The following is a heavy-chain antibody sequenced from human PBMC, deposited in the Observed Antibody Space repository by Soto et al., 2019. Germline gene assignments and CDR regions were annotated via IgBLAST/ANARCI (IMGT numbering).Heavy chain of an antibody. CDR1: GGSISSSSYY. Sequence: QLQLQESGPGLVKPSETLCLTCTVSGGSISSSSYYWGWIRQPPGKGLEWIGTIYYSVSTYYNPSLQSRVTISVDTSKNQFSLKLSSVTAADTAVYYCARLYGSSLFDYWGQGTLVTVSS. CDR3: ARLYGSSLFDY. D-gene: IGHD6-6*01. J-gene: IGHJ4*02. V-gene: IGHV4-39*01. CDR2: IYYSVST.